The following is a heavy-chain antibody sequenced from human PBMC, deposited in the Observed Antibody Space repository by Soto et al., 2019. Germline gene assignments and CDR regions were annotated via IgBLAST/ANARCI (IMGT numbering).Heavy chain of an antibody. Sequence: PGGFLRLSCPASGFTLSGYAMDWVRQAPGKGLEYVSGISSNGVGTYYANSVQGRFTISRDNSKNTVYLQMGSLRPEDMAVYYCARRARPDFYYMDVWGKGTTVTVSS. CDR3: ARRARPDFYYMDV. CDR1: GFTLSGYA. V-gene: IGHV3-64*01. D-gene: IGHD6-6*01. CDR2: ISSNGVGT. J-gene: IGHJ6*03.